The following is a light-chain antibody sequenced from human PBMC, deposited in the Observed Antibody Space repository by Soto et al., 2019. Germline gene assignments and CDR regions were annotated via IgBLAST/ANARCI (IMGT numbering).Light chain of an antibody. V-gene: IGKV1-5*03. J-gene: IGKJ5*01. Sequence: DIQMTQAPSTLSASGGDRVTITCRASQSISSWLAWYQQKPGKAPKLLIYKASSLESGVPSRFSGSGSGTEFTLTISSLQPDDFATYYCQQYNSYPCTFGQGTRLEIK. CDR1: QSISSW. CDR2: KAS. CDR3: QQYNSYPCT.